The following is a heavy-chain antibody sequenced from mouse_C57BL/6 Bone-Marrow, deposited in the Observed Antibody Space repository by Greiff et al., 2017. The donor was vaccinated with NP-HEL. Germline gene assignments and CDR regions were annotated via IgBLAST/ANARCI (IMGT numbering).Heavy chain of an antibody. Sequence: VQLQQSGADLAKPGASVKLSCKASGYTFTSYWMHWVKQRPGQGLEWIGYINPSSGYTKYNQKFKDKATLTADKSSSTAYMQLSSLTYEDSADYYCAKGTVVAEGYYAMDYWGQGTAVTVSS. CDR3: AKGTVVAEGYYAMDY. CDR2: INPSSGYT. D-gene: IGHD1-1*01. J-gene: IGHJ4*01. CDR1: GYTFTSYW. V-gene: IGHV1-7*01.